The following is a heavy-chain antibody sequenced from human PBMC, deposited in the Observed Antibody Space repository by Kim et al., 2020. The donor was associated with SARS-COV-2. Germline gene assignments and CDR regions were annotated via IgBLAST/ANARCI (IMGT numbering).Heavy chain of an antibody. CDR1: GGSISSSSYY. D-gene: IGHD4-17*01. CDR3: ARRRLNYYGDYSAYFDY. Sequence: SETLSLTCTVSGGSISSSSYYWGWIRQPPGKGLEWIGSIYYSGSTYYNPSLKSRVTISVDTSKNQFSLKLSSVTAADTAVYYCARRRLNYYGDYSAYFDYWGQGTLVTVSS. CDR2: IYYSGST. V-gene: IGHV4-39*01. J-gene: IGHJ4*02.